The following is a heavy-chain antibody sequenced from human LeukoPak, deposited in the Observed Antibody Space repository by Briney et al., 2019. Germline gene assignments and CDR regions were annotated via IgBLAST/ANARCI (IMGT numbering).Heavy chain of an antibody. CDR3: ARSKWELADLDY. V-gene: IGHV1-3*03. CDR1: GYTYTSYA. J-gene: IGHJ4*02. CDR2: INAGNGNT. D-gene: IGHD1-26*01. Sequence: ASVTVSCQASGYTYTSYAMHWVRQAPGQRLEWMGLINAGNGNTKYSQEFQGRVTITRDTSASTAYMELSSLRSEDMAVYYCARSKWELADLDYWGQGTLVTVSS.